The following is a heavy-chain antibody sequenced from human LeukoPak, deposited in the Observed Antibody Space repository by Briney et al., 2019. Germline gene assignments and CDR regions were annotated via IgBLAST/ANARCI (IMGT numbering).Heavy chain of an antibody. CDR2: IYYSGST. CDR1: GGSISSYY. D-gene: IGHD2-15*01. J-gene: IGHJ3*02. Sequence: SETLSLTCTVSGGSISSYYWSWIRQPPGKGLEWIGYIYYSGSTNYNPSLKSRVTISVDTSKNQFSLKLSSVTAADSTVYYCARNGRYCSRGCSGDAFDMWGQGTMVTVSS. CDR3: ARNGRYCSRGCSGDAFDM. V-gene: IGHV4-59*01.